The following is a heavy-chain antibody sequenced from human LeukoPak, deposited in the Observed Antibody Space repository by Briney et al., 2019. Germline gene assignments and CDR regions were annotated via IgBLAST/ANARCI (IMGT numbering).Heavy chain of an antibody. J-gene: IGHJ4*02. D-gene: IGHD1-26*01. CDR2: IYTSGST. CDR1: GGSISSYY. Sequence: SETLSLTCTVSGGSISSYYWSWIRQPPGKGLEWIGYIYTSGSTNYNPSLKSRVTISVDTSKNQFSLKLSSVTAADTAVYYCARQTQWELNRYFDYWGQGTLVTVSS. V-gene: IGHV4-4*09. CDR3: ARQTQWELNRYFDY.